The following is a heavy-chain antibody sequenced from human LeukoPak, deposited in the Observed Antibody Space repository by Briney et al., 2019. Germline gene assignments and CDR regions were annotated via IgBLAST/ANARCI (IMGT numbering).Heavy chain of an antibody. Sequence: PGGSLRLSCSASGFNFNYFAMSWIRQAPGKRLEWVSTIGDSGSGGSYADSVRGRFTISRDNSKNIVYLQMHSLRVDDSAVYYCSRSKYGGNSGYHFDYWGQGTLVTVSS. J-gene: IGHJ4*02. D-gene: IGHD4-23*01. CDR2: IGDSGSGG. CDR1: GFNFNYFA. V-gene: IGHV3-23*01. CDR3: SRSKYGGNSGYHFDY.